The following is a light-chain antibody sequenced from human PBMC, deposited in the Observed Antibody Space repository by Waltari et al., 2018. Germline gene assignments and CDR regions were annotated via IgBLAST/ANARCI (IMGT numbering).Light chain of an antibody. CDR1: TSDIGNNY. CDR3: ATWDDSLSAGV. V-gene: IGLV1-51*01. Sequence: QSVLTQPPSVSAAPGQEVTISCSGSTSDIGNNYVSWYQQVPGTAPKLLISDDNTRPSGVPDRFSGSKSGTSATLLIIGLQTGDEADYFCATWDDSLSAGVFGPGTKVTV. CDR2: DDN. J-gene: IGLJ1*01.